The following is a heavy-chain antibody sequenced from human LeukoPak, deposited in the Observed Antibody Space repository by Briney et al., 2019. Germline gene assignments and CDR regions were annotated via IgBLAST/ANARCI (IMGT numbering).Heavy chain of an antibody. CDR1: GFTVSSNY. V-gene: IGHV3-53*01. D-gene: IGHD6-19*01. J-gene: IGHJ4*02. Sequence: EGSLRLSCAASGFTVSSNYMSWVRQAPGKGLEWVSVIYSGGSTYYADSVKGRFTISRDNSKNTLYLQMNSLRAEDTAVYYCARLAYSSGWYAAFDYWGQGTLVTVSS. CDR2: IYSGGST. CDR3: ARLAYSSGWYAAFDY.